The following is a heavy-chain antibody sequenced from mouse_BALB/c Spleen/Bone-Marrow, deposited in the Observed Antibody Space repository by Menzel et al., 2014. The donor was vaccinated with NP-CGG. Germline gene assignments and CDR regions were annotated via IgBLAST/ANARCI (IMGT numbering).Heavy chain of an antibody. CDR1: GFTFSSFG. J-gene: IGHJ2*01. V-gene: IGHV5-17*02. Sequence: DVMLVESGGGLVQPGGSRKLSCAASGFTFSSFGMHWVRQAPERGLEWVAYISSGSSTIFYADTVKGRFTISRDNPKNTLFLQMTSLRSEDTAMCYCARGGNWEDFDYWGQGTTLTVSS. CDR2: ISSGSSTI. CDR3: ARGGNWEDFDY. D-gene: IGHD4-1*01.